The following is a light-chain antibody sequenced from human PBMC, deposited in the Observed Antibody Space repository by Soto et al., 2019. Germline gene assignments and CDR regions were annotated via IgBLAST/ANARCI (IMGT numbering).Light chain of an antibody. J-gene: IGKJ5*01. CDR1: QSVSSSY. V-gene: IGKV3-20*01. CDR2: GAS. CDR3: QQYDTSPPST. Sequence: EIVLTQSPDTLSLSPGERATLSCRASQSVSSSYLAWYQQKPGQAPRLLIYGASSRATGIPDRFSGGGSGTDFTRTISRLEPEDLAVYFCQQYDTSPPSTFGQGTRLEIK.